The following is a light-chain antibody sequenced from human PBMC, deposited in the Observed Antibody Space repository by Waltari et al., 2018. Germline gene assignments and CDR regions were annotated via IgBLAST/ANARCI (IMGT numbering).Light chain of an antibody. J-gene: IGKJ1*01. CDR2: GAS. CDR1: QSVSSN. Sequence: DILMTQSPATLSVSPGERATLSCRASQSVSSNLAWYQQKPGQAPRLLIYGASTRATGIPARFSGSWSGTEFTRTISRLQSEDFAVYYCQQYNNWPTCGQGTKVEIE. CDR3: QQYNNWPT. V-gene: IGKV3-15*01.